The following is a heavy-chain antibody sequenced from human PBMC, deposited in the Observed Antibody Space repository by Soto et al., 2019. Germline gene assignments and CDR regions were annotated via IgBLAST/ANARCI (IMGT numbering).Heavy chain of an antibody. CDR1: GFTFSSYW. D-gene: IGHD3-3*01. V-gene: IGHV3-74*01. J-gene: IGHJ3*02. CDR2: INSDGSST. CDR3: ASDPYFWSGYSLGGAFDI. Sequence: GGSLRLSCAASGFTFSSYWMHWVRQAPGKGLVWVSRINSDGSSTSYADSVKGRFTISRDNAKNTLYLQMNSLRAEDTAVYYCASDPYFWSGYSLGGAFDIWGQGTMVTVSS.